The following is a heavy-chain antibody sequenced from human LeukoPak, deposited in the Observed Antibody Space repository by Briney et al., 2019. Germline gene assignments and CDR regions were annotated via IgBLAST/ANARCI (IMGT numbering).Heavy chain of an antibody. CDR1: GGSFSGYY. CDR3: ASSEGYYYYGMDV. CDR2: INHSGST. Sequence: PSETLSLTCAVYGGSFSGYYWSWIRQPPGKGLEWIGEINHSGSTNYNPSLKSRVTISVDTSKNQFSLKLSSVTAADTAVYYCASSEGYYYYGMDVWGQGTTVTVSS. V-gene: IGHV4-34*01. J-gene: IGHJ6*02.